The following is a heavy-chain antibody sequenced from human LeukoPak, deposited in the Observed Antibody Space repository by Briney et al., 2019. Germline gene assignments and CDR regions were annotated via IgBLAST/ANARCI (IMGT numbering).Heavy chain of an antibody. CDR3: AKDGTGCGGDCYSDY. Sequence: PGGSLRLSCAASGFTFSAYGMSWFRQAPGKGLEWVPAITYSSGNTYYADSVKGRFTISRDNSKNTLYLQMNSLRAEDTALYYCAKDGTGCGGDCYSDYWGQGTLVTVSS. CDR1: GFTFSAYG. V-gene: IGHV3-23*01. J-gene: IGHJ4*02. D-gene: IGHD2-21*02. CDR2: ITYSSGNT.